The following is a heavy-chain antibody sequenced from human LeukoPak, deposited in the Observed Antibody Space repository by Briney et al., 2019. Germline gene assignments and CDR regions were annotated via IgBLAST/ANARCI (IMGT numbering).Heavy chain of an antibody. J-gene: IGHJ4*02. Sequence: SETLSLTCAVDGGSLSDYYWSWIRQPPGKGLEWIGEINHSGSTNYNPSLKSRVTISVDTSKNQFSLKLSSVTAADTAVYYCAVEMATTTGFDYWGQGTLVTVSS. V-gene: IGHV4-34*01. CDR3: AVEMATTTGFDY. CDR1: GGSLSDYY. D-gene: IGHD5-24*01. CDR2: INHSGST.